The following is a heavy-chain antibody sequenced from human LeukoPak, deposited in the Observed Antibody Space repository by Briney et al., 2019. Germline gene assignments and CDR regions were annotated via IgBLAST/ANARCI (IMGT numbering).Heavy chain of an antibody. CDR1: GGSISSSSYY. Sequence: SETLSLTCTVSGGSISSSSYYWCWIRQPPGKGLEWIGNMYYSGSTYYNPSLKSRVTISVDTSMNQFSLKLSSVTAADTAVYYCARRRGYDHFDYWGQGTLVTVSS. CDR2: MYYSGST. V-gene: IGHV4-39*01. CDR3: ARRRGYDHFDY. J-gene: IGHJ4*02. D-gene: IGHD5-12*01.